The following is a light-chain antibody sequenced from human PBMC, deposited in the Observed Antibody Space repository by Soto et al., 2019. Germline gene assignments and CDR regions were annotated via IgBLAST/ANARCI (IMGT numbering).Light chain of an antibody. V-gene: IGKV3-20*01. J-gene: IGKJ1*01. CDR1: QSVSSNY. CDR3: QHYGSSPET. CDR2: GAS. Sequence: EIVLTQSPATLSLSPGERATLSCRASQSVSSNYLAWYQQKPGQAPRLLIYGASSRATGIPDRFSGSGSGTDFTLTISTLEPEDFAVYYCQHYGSSPETFCQGTKVEIK.